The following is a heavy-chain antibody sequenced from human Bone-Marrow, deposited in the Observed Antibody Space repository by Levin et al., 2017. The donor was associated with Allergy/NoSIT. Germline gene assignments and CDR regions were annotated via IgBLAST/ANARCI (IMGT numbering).Heavy chain of an antibody. V-gene: IGHV4-59*01. CDR2: IYYSGST. CDR3: ARGADDWGRYYGMDV. J-gene: IGHJ6*02. D-gene: IGHD2-21*01. CDR1: GGSISSYY. Sequence: SQTLSLTCTVSGGSISSYYWSWIRQPPGKGLEWIGYIYYSGSTNYNPSLKSRVTISVDTSKNQFSLKLSSVTAADTAVYYWARGADDWGRYYGMDVWGQGTTVTVSS.